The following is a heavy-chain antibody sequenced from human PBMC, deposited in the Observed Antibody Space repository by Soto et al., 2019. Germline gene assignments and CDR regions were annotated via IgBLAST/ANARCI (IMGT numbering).Heavy chain of an antibody. D-gene: IGHD2-2*01. V-gene: IGHV4-30-4*01. Sequence: PSETQSLTCTVSGGSISSGGSYWGWIRQPPGKGLEWIGYIYYSGNTYFNPSLKSRVTLSVDTSKNQFSLNLSSVTAADTAVYYCVRYCSTTKCPFDYWGQGTLVTVSS. J-gene: IGHJ4*02. CDR2: IYYSGNT. CDR3: VRYCSTTKCPFDY. CDR1: GGSISSGGSY.